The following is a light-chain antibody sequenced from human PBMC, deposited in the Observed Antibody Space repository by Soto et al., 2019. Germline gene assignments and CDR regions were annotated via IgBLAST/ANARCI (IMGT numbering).Light chain of an antibody. Sequence: QSALTQPASVSGSPGQSITISCTGTSSDVGAYNYVSWYQQYPGKAPKLMIYDVTSRPSGVSNRFSGSKSGNAASLTISGPQAEDEADYYCCSYTSSSSLVFGTGTKVTVL. J-gene: IGLJ1*01. CDR2: DVT. V-gene: IGLV2-14*03. CDR1: SSDVGAYNY. CDR3: CSYTSSSSLV.